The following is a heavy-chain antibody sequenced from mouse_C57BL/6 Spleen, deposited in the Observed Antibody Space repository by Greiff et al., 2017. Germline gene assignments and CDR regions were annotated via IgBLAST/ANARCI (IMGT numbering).Heavy chain of an antibody. D-gene: IGHD2-4*01. CDR3: ARHLYYDYDDYAMDY. J-gene: IGHJ4*01. CDR1: GYTFTSHW. CDR2: INPSNGGT. V-gene: IGHV1-53*01. Sequence: QVQLQQSGTELVKPGASVKLSCKASGYTFTSHWMHWVKQRPGQGLEWIGNINPSNGGTNYNEKFKSKATLTVDKSSSTAYMQLSSLTSEDSAVYYCARHLYYDYDDYAMDYWGQGTSVTVSS.